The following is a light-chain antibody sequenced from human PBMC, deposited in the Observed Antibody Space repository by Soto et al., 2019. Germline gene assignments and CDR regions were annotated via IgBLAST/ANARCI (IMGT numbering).Light chain of an antibody. CDR3: SSYAGFNNVS. CDR1: SSDVGAYDF. J-gene: IGLJ2*01. V-gene: IGLV2-8*01. Sequence: QSALTQPPSASGSPGQPVTISCTGTSSDVGAYDFVSWYHQQSGKAPKLLILEVTKRPSGVPDRFSGSKSANTASLNVSGLLADDEGEYVSSSYAGFNNVSFGAGTKLTLL. CDR2: EVT.